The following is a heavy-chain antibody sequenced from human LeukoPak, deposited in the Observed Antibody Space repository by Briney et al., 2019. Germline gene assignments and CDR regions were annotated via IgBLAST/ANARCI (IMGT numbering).Heavy chain of an antibody. CDR3: AKLLWFGDLGGGPFDI. V-gene: IGHV3-23*01. CDR1: GFTFSTYA. D-gene: IGHD3-10*01. CDR2: ISGSGDRT. Sequence: GGSLRLSCAASGFTFSTYAMSWVRQAPGKGLEWVSGISGSGDRTDYADSVKGRFTISRDNSKNTLYVQMNSLRAEDTAVYYCAKLLWFGDLGGGPFDIWGQGTMVTVSS. J-gene: IGHJ3*02.